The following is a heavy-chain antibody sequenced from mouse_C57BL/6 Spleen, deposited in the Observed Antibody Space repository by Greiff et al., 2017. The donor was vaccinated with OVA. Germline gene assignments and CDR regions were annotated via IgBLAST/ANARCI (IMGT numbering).Heavy chain of an antibody. CDR2: INPYNGGT. CDR1: GYTFTDYY. Sequence: EVQLQQSGPVLVKPGASVKMSCKASGYTFTDYYMNWVKQSHGKSLEWIGVINPYNGGTSYNQKFKGKATLTVDKSSSTAYMELNSLTSEDSAVYYCARVVARGNYFDYWGQGTTLTVSS. J-gene: IGHJ2*01. V-gene: IGHV1-19*01. D-gene: IGHD1-1*01. CDR3: ARVVARGNYFDY.